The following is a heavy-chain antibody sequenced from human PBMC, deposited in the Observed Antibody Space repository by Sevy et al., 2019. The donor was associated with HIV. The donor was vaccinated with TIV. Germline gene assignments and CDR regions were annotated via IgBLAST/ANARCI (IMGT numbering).Heavy chain of an antibody. J-gene: IGHJ6*02. CDR3: ANSRGRFEGSSWLYYYYIMDV. CDR2: ISNDGRDK. D-gene: IGHD6-13*01. V-gene: IGHV3-30*18. Sequence: GGSLRLSCAATGFSFSRYGMHWARQAPGKGLEWLAVISNDGRDKEYAESVKGRFTVSRDNSKDTVYLQMNSLRLEDTAVYYCANSRGRFEGSSWLYYYYIMDVWGQGTTVTVSS. CDR1: GFSFSRYG.